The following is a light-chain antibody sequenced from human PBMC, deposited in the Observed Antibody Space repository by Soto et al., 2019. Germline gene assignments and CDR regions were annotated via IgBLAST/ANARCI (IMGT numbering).Light chain of an antibody. CDR3: LQKYFYPIT. V-gene: IGKV1-6*01. Sequence: AIQITQSPSSLSASVGDRVTITCRASQGIRNDLHWFQQKPGKAPKLLIYAASNLHSGVPARFSGSGSGTDFTLTISSLQPEDFATYYCLQKYFYPITFGPGTKVDIK. CDR2: AAS. J-gene: IGKJ3*01. CDR1: QGIRND.